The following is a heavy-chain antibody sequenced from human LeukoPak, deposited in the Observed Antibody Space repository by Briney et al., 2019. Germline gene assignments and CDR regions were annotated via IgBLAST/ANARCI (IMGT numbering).Heavy chain of an antibody. CDR3: ARVVYVLRFLEWLPDY. D-gene: IGHD3-3*01. CDR2: INPNSGGT. V-gene: IGHV1-2*02. CDR1: GYTFTGYY. Sequence: ASVKVSCKASGYTFTGYYMHWVRQAPGQGLEWMGWINPNSGGTNYAQKFQGRVTMTRDTSISPAYMELSRLRSDDTAVYYCARVVYVLRFLEWLPDYWGQGTLVTVSS. J-gene: IGHJ4*02.